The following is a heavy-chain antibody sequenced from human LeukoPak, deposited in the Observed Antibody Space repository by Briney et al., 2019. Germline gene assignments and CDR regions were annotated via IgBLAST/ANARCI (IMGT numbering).Heavy chain of an antibody. Sequence: PSETLSLTCTVSGGSISSYCWGWIRQPAGQGLEWIGRICTSGSTNYNPSLKSRVTMSVDTSKNQFSLKLSSVTAADAAVYYCARDSSVTGAFDIWGQGTMVTVSS. V-gene: IGHV4-4*07. J-gene: IGHJ3*02. D-gene: IGHD4-17*01. CDR1: GGSISSYC. CDR3: ARDSSVTGAFDI. CDR2: ICTSGST.